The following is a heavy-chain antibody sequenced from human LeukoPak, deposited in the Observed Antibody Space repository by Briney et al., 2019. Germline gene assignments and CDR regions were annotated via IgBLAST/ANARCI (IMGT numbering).Heavy chain of an antibody. CDR2: ISSSSSYI. V-gene: IGHV3-21*01. CDR3: ARDFTPTYGSGSYYT. Sequence: GGSLRLSCAASGVTISGYWMSWVRQAPGKGLEWVSSISSSSSYIYYADSVKGRFTVSRDNAKNSLYLQMNSLRAEDTAVYYCARDFTPTYGSGSYYTWGQGTLVTVSS. J-gene: IGHJ4*02. D-gene: IGHD3-10*01. CDR1: GVTISGYW.